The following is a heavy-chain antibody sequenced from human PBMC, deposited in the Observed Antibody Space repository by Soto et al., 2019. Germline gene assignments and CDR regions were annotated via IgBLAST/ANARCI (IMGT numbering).Heavy chain of an antibody. V-gene: IGHV4-31*03. Sequence: PSETLSLTCTVPGGSISSGGYYWSWIRQHPGKGLEWIGYIYYSGSTYYNPSLKSRVTISVDTSKNQFSLKLSSVTAADTAVYYCARAIVATSWDYYDSSGFDYWGQGTLVTVSS. D-gene: IGHD3-22*01. J-gene: IGHJ4*02. CDR3: ARAIVATSWDYYDSSGFDY. CDR2: IYYSGST. CDR1: GGSISSGGYY.